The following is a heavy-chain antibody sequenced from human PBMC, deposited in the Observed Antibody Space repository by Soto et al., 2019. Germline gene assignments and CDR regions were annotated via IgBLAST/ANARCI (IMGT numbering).Heavy chain of an antibody. D-gene: IGHD1-1*01. V-gene: IGHV1-46*03. Sequence: ASVKVSCKASGYTFTSYGISWVRQAPGQGLEWMGRINPSDGSTNYAQKFQGRVTMTRDTSTSTVYMELSSLRSEDTAVYYCAREATGTTTWFDPWGQGTLVTVSS. CDR3: AREATGTTTWFDP. CDR1: GYTFTSYG. CDR2: INPSDGST. J-gene: IGHJ5*02.